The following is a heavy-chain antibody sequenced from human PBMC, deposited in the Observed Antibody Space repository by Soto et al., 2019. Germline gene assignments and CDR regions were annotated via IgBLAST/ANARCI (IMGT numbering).Heavy chain of an antibody. CDR2: INPNSGGT. J-gene: IGHJ6*02. V-gene: IGHV1-2*02. Sequence: GASVKVSCKASGYTFTGYYMHWVRQAPGQGLEWMGWINPNSGGTNYAQKFQGRVTMTRDTSISTAYMELSRLRSDDTAVYYCARNRVAGTFYYGMDVWGQGTTVTVSS. D-gene: IGHD6-19*01. CDR3: ARNRVAGTFYYGMDV. CDR1: GYTFTGYY.